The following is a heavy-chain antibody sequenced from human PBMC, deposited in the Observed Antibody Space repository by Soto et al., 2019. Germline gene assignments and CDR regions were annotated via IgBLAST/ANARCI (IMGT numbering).Heavy chain of an antibody. CDR2: ISNSGSST. CDR1: GFTFSGQS. D-gene: IGHD3-3*01. V-gene: IGHV3-23*01. Sequence: HPGGSLRLSCAASGFTFSGQSMSWVRQAPGKGLEWVSGISNSGSSTYYADSVKGRFTISRDNSKNTLFLQMNSLRVADTAVYYCAKGIFRQFDYWGQGTLVTVSS. CDR3: AKGIFRQFDY. J-gene: IGHJ4*02.